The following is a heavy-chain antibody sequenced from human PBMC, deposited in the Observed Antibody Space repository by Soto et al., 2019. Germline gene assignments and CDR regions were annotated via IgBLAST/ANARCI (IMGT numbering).Heavy chain of an antibody. Sequence: PGESLKISGKGSGYSFTIYCISGVLQMPWKGLEWMGRIDPSDSYTNYSPSFQGHVTISADKSISTAYLQWSSLKASDTAMYYCAIIAVAGTDYYYGMDVWGQGTTVTV. CDR3: AIIAVAGTDYYYGMDV. V-gene: IGHV5-10-1*01. J-gene: IGHJ6*02. CDR1: GYSFTIYC. D-gene: IGHD6-19*01. CDR2: IDPSDSYT.